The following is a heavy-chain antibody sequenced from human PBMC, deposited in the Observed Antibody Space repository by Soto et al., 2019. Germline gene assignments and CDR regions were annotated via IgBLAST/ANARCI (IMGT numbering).Heavy chain of an antibody. CDR3: ARGRYGDY. CDR2: ISAHNGNT. V-gene: IGHV1-18*01. Sequence: QVHLVQSGAEVKKPGASVKVSCQASGYAFTTYGITWVRQAPGQGLEWMGWISAHNGNTNYAQKLQGRVTVTRDTXXXXXXXXXXXXXXXXXXVXYCARGRYGDYWGQGALVTVSS. D-gene: IGHD1-26*01. CDR1: GYAFTTYG. J-gene: IGHJ4*02.